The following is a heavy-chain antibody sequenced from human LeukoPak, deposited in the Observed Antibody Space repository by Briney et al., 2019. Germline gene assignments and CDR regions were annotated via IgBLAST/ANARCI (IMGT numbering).Heavy chain of an antibody. J-gene: IGHJ2*01. Sequence: PGGSLRLSCAASGFTFSSDSMNSVRQAPGKGLEWVSSISSSSSYIYYADSVKGRFTFSRDNAKNSLYLQMNSLKAEDTAASYVPRATGQGGWYSDISGPGTLVTVSS. CDR2: ISSSSSYI. CDR3: PRATGQGGWYSDI. CDR1: GFTFSSDS. V-gene: IGHV3-21*01. D-gene: IGHD4-17*01.